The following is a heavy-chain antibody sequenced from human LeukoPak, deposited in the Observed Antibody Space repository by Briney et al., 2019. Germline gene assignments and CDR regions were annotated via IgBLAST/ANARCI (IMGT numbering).Heavy chain of an antibody. J-gene: IGHJ6*02. Sequence: GGSLRLSCAASGFTFSSYAMSWVRQAPGKGLEWVSPISGSGGSTYYADSVKGRFTISRDNSKNTLYLQMNSLRDEDTAVYYCAKGSDWGYYYYGMDVWGQGTTVTVSS. CDR1: GFTFSSYA. V-gene: IGHV3-23*01. CDR2: ISGSGGST. CDR3: AKGSDWGYYYYGMDV. D-gene: IGHD2-21*01.